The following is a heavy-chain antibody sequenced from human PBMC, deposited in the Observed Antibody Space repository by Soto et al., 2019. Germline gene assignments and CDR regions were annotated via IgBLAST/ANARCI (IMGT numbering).Heavy chain of an antibody. CDR2: INYTGST. J-gene: IGHJ5*02. CDR1: FGFSSCSIHY. V-gene: IGHV4-39*01. CDR3: ARQRAYYDSIINWFDP. Sequence: SEALAPTCTFAFGFSSCSIHYVGPIPHPPGKGLEWIGSINYTGSTYYNPSLKSRVTISVDTSKNQFSLKLSSVTAADTAVYYCARQRAYYDSIINWFDPWGQGTLVTVSS. D-gene: IGHD3-22*01.